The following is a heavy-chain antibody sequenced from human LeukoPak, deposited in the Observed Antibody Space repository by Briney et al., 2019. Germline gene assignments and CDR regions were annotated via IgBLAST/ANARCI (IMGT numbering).Heavy chain of an antibody. CDR3: AKERAYITMIVVVITTTGPMDV. CDR1: GFTFSSYA. CDR2: ISGSGGST. V-gene: IGHV3-23*01. Sequence: GGSLRLSCAASGFTFSSYAMSWVRQAPGKGLEWVSAISGSGGSTYYADSVKGRFTISRDNSKNTLYLQMNSLRAEDTAVYYCAKERAYITMIVVVITTTGPMDVWGQGTMVTVSS. D-gene: IGHD3-22*01. J-gene: IGHJ6*02.